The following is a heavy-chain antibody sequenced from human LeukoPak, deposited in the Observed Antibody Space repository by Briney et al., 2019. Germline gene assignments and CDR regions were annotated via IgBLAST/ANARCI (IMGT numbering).Heavy chain of an antibody. CDR2: INHSGST. CDR3: ARRSGSYFDY. D-gene: IGHD1-26*01. CDR1: GGSFSGYY. V-gene: IGHV4-34*01. Sequence: SETLSLTCAVYGGSFSGYYWSWIRQPPGKGLEWIGEINHSGSTNDNPALKRRVTISVDTSKNQFSLKLSSVAAADPAVYYCARRSGSYFDYWGQGTLVTVSS. J-gene: IGHJ4*02.